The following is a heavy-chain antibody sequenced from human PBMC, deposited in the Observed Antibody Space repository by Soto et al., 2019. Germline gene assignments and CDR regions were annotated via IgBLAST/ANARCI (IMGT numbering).Heavy chain of an antibody. D-gene: IGHD6-19*01. CDR3: AKEALTVAGNNFDS. V-gene: IGHV3-23*01. Sequence: EIELLESGGGLVQPGGSLRLSCAASGFTFTTYAMGWVRQAPGKGLEWVSSISGNGAGTFYADSVKGRFTISRDNAKKMVYLQMNGLRADDTAVYYCAKEALTVAGNNFDSWGQGTLVTVSS. J-gene: IGHJ4*02. CDR2: ISGNGAGT. CDR1: GFTFTTYA.